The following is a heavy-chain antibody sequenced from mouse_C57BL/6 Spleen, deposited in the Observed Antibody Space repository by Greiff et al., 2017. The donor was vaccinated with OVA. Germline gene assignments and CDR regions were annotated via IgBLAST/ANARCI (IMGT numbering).Heavy chain of an antibody. D-gene: IGHD1-1*01. CDR2: IDPETGGT. J-gene: IGHJ3*01. V-gene: IGHV1-15*01. Sequence: VKLVESGAELVRPGASVTLSCKASGYTFTDYEMHWVKQTPVHGLEWIGAIDPETGGTAYNQKFKGKAILTADKSSSTAYMELRSLTSEDSAVYSCTSPLYCTDPTGSLFAYWGQGTLVTVSA. CDR3: TSPLYCTDPTGSLFAY. CDR1: GYTFTDYE.